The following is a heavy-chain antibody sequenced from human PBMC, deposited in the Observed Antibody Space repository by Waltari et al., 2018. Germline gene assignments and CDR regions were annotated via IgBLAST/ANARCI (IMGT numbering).Heavy chain of an antibody. D-gene: IGHD5-12*01. CDR1: VVSISRHKHI. CDR3: ATYIGASVGTAAFDV. J-gene: IGHJ3*01. CDR2: VSYSGTT. V-gene: IGHV4-39*01. Sequence: QLQLQESGPRLGRPSESQSLICRLSVVSISRHKHIWAWIRQSPGPGLEWIGTVSYSGTTYISPSLKSRVSVSRDTSKNQVSLILGSVTAADMAVYYCATYIGASVGTAAFDVWGQGTMVTVSS.